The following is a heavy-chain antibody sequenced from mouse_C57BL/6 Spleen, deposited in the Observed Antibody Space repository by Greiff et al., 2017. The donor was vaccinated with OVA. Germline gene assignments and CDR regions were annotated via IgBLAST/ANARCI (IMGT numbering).Heavy chain of an antibody. CDR3: TREGDYYGSNYGYFDV. Sequence: EVQLQQSGTVLARPGASVKMSCKTSGYTFTSYWMHWVKQRPGQGLEWIGAIYPGNSDTSYNQKFKGKAKLTAVTSASTAYMELSSLTNEDSAVYYCTREGDYYGSNYGYFDVWGTGTTVTVSS. D-gene: IGHD1-1*01. CDR2: IYPGNSDT. J-gene: IGHJ1*03. V-gene: IGHV1-5*01. CDR1: GYTFTSYW.